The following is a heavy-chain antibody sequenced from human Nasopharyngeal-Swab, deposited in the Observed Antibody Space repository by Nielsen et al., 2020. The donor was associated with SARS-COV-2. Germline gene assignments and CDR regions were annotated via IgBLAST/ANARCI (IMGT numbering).Heavy chain of an antibody. CDR3: ARDRSGFGFDF. CDR2: VSTGGDYI. D-gene: IGHD3-3*01. V-gene: IGHV3-11*06. J-gene: IGHJ4*02. CDR1: GFSSSDYY. Sequence: GESLKISCAASGFSSSDYYMSWIRQAPGKGLEWVSSVSTGGDYIHYADLVQGRFAISRDNAKDSLYLQMNSLRAEGTAIYYCARDRSGFGFDFWGQGALVTVSP.